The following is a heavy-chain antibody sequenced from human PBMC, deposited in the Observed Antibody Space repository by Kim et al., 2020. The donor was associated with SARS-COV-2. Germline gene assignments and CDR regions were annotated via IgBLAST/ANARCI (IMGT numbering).Heavy chain of an antibody. D-gene: IGHD3-22*01. Sequence: GGSLRLSCAASGFTFSDYSMSWLRQAPGKGLEWVSYISSSGSTIYYADSVKGRFTISRDNAKNSLYLQMNSLRAEDTAVYYCARDSSGYYDLDYWGQGTLVTVSS. CDR1: GFTFSDYS. J-gene: IGHJ4*02. CDR2: ISSSGSTI. V-gene: IGHV3-11*04. CDR3: ARDSSGYYDLDY.